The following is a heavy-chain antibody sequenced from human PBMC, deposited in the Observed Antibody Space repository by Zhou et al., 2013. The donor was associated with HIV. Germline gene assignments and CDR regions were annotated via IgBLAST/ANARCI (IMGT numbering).Heavy chain of an antibody. D-gene: IGHD3-22*01. CDR1: GGTFSTYG. V-gene: IGHV1-69*14. J-gene: IGHJ3*01. Sequence: QVQLVQSGAEVKRPGSSVNVSCKTSGGTFSTYGISWVRQAPGQGLEWMGGVIPFFGTTKTAQTFQGRVTITAVKSTNTAYMELSSLRSEDTAMYYCARDLGYHDSSSIGTFDVWGQGTLVTVSS. CDR2: VIPFFGTT. CDR3: ARDLGYHDSSSIGTFDV.